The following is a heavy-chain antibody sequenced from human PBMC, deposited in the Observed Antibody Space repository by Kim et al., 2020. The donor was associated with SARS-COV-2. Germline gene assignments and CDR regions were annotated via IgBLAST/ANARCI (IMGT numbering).Heavy chain of an antibody. CDR3: AREGRYSSSWHDAFDI. J-gene: IGHJ3*02. Sequence: KFQGRVTMTRDTSISTAYMGLSRLRSDDTAVYYCAREGRYSSSWHDAFDIWGQGTMVTVSS. D-gene: IGHD6-13*01. V-gene: IGHV1-2*02.